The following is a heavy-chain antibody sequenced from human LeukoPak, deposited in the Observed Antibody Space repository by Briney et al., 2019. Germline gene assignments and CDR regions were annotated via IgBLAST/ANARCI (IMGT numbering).Heavy chain of an antibody. V-gene: IGHV3-15*01. J-gene: IGHJ4*02. Sequence: PGGSLRLSCAASGFTFSNAWMSRVRQAPGKGLEWVGRINSKTDGGTTDYAAPVKGRFTISRDDSKNTLYLQMNSLKTEDTAVYYCTSGRRFDYWGQGTLVTVSS. CDR2: INSKTDGGTT. CDR1: GFTFSNAW. CDR3: TSGRRFDY.